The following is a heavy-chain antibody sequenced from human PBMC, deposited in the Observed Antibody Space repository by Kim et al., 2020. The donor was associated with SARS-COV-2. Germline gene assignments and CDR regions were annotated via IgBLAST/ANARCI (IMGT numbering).Heavy chain of an antibody. CDR2: MNPNSGNT. J-gene: IGHJ4*02. CDR1: GYTFTSYD. V-gene: IGHV1-8*01. Sequence: ASVKVSCKASGYTFTSYDINWVRQATGQGLEWVGWMNPNSGNTGYAQKFQGRTSMTRDTYISTAYMELSSLRSEDKAVYYCVRDGVVVVVAAISGFDDWCQVTLSTVSS. D-gene: IGHD2-15*01. CDR3: VRDGVVVVVAAISGFDD.